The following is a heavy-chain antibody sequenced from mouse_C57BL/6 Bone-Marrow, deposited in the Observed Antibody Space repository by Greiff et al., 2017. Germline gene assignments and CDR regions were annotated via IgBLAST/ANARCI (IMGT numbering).Heavy chain of an antibody. Sequence: VKPGASVKISCKASGYAFSSSWMNWVKQRPGKGLEWIGRIYPGDGDTNYNGKFKGKATLTADKSSSTAYMQLSSLTSEDSAVYFCARRETGIAMDYWGQGTSVTVSS. V-gene: IGHV1-82*01. CDR3: ARRETGIAMDY. CDR1: GYAFSSSW. D-gene: IGHD4-1*01. CDR2: IYPGDGDT. J-gene: IGHJ4*01.